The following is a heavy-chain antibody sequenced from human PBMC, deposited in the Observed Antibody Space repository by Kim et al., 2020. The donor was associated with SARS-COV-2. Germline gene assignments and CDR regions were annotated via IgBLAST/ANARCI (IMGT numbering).Heavy chain of an antibody. Sequence: GGSLRLSCAASGFTFSNYWMSWVRRAPGKGLEWVANIRQDGGEKYYVDSVRGRFIISRDNAKNSLFLQMNSLRAEDTAIYYCARDPMAAEITHDYLGQGT. J-gene: IGHJ4*02. CDR2: IRQDGGEK. CDR1: GFTFSNYW. V-gene: IGHV3-7*01. D-gene: IGHD1-20*01. CDR3: ARDPMAAEITHDY.